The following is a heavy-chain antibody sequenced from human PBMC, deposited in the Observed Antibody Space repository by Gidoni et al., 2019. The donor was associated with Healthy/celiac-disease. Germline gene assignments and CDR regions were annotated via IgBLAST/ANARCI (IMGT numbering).Heavy chain of an antibody. D-gene: IGHD1-1*01. CDR3: ARGGNIYYYYGMDV. J-gene: IGHJ6*02. CDR1: GGSFSGYY. V-gene: IGHV4-34*01. Sequence: QVQLQQWGAGLLKPSETLSLTCAVYGGSFSGYYWSWIRQPPGKGLEWIGEINHSGSTNYNPSLKSRVTISVDTSKNQFSLKLSSVTAADTAVYYCARGGNIYYYYGMDVWGQGTTVTVSS. CDR2: INHSGST.